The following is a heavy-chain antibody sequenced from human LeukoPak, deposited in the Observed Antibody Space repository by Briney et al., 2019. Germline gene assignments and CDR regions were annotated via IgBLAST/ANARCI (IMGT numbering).Heavy chain of an antibody. CDR2: IYYSGST. CDR3: ARQDIVVVPAAIPGPGWFDP. V-gene: IGHV4-39*01. J-gene: IGHJ5*02. CDR1: GGSISSSSYY. Sequence: PSETLSLTCTVSGGSISSSSYYWGWIRQPPGKGLEWIGGIYYSGSTYYNPSLKSRVTISVDTSKNQFSLKLSSVTAADTAVYYCARQDIVVVPAAIPGPGWFDPWGQGTLVTVSS. D-gene: IGHD2-2*01.